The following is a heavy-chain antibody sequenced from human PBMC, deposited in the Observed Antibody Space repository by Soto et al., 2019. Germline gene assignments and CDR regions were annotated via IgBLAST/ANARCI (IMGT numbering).Heavy chain of an antibody. CDR3: ASLDSSGYYRTGGMDV. J-gene: IGHJ6*02. V-gene: IGHV3-48*02. Sequence: GGSLRLSCAASGFTFSSYSMNWVRQAPGKGLEWVSYISSSSSTIYYADSVKGRFTISRDNAKNSLYLQMNSLRDEDTAVYYCASLDSSGYYRTGGMDVWGQGTTVTVSS. D-gene: IGHD3-22*01. CDR1: GFTFSSYS. CDR2: ISSSSSTI.